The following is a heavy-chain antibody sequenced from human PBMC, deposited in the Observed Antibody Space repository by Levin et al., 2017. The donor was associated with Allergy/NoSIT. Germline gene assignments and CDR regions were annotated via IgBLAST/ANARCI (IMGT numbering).Heavy chain of an antibody. D-gene: IGHD3-10*01. CDR2: IYYSGTT. CDR1: GGERRKRREG. J-gene: IGHJ4*02. CDR3: ARHTALLWFEELVFDS. V-gene: IGHV4-39*01. Sequence: SETLSRNGRGEGGERRKRREGGEGKRQNPGKCLEWLGSIYYSGTTYYNPSLKSRLTISIDTSTNQFSLKLRSVTAADTAVYYCARHTALLWFEELVFDSWGQGNLVAVSS.